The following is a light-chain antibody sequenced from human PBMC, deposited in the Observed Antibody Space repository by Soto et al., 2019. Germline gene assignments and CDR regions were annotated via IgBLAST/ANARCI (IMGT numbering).Light chain of an antibody. CDR1: SSNIGSNT. CDR3: AAWDDSLVMV. J-gene: IGLJ2*01. CDR2: SNN. V-gene: IGLV1-44*01. Sequence: QSVLTQPPSASGTPGQRVTISCSGSSSNIGSNTVNWYQQLPGTAPKLLIYSNNQRPSGVRDRFSGSKSGTSASLAISGLQSEDEADYYCAAWDDSLVMVFGGGTKLTVL.